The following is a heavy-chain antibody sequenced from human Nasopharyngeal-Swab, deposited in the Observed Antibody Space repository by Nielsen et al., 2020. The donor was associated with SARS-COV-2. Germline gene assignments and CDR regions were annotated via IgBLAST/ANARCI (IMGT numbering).Heavy chain of an antibody. CDR3: ARDQTISSNAFDI. J-gene: IGHJ3*02. CDR2: INPNSGGT. Sequence: ASVKVSCKASGYTFTGYYMHWVRQAPGQGLEWMGWINPNSGGTNYAQKFQGRVTMTRDTSISTAYKELSRLRSDDTAVYYCARDQTISSNAFDIWGQGTMVTVSS. V-gene: IGHV1-2*02. CDR1: GYTFTGYY. D-gene: IGHD2-2*01.